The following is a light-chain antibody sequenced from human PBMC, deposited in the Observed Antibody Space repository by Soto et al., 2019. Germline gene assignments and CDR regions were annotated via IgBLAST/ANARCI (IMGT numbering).Light chain of an antibody. Sequence: DIVMTQSPLSLPVTPGEPASISCRSSQSLLHSNGYNYLDWYLQKPGQSPQLLTYLGSNRASGVPDRFSGSGSGTDFILKISRVEAEDVGVYYCMQSLQSPRTFGQGTKLEIK. CDR3: MQSLQSPRT. V-gene: IGKV2-28*01. CDR2: LGS. J-gene: IGKJ2*01. CDR1: QSLLHSNGYNY.